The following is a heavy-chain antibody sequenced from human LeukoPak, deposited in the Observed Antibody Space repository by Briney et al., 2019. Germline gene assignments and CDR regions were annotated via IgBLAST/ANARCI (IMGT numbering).Heavy chain of an antibody. D-gene: IGHD2-2*01. CDR1: GFTFSSYS. CDR2: ISSSSSYI. V-gene: IGHV3-21*01. Sequence: GGSLRLSCAASGFTFSSYSMNWVRQAPGKGLEWVSSISSSSSYIYYADSVKGRFTISRDNAKNSLYLQMNSLRAEDTAVYYCASAGYCSSTSCYFDYWGQGTLVTVSS. J-gene: IGHJ4*02. CDR3: ASAGYCSSTSCYFDY.